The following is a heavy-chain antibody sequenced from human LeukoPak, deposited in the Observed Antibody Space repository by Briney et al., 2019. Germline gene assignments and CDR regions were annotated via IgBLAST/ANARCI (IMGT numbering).Heavy chain of an antibody. CDR3: TTLGKIV. CDR2: VKSKTDGGTT. J-gene: IGHJ4*02. Sequence: GGSLRLSCAASGFTFSNAWMSRVRQAPGKGLVWVGRVKSKTDGGTTDYAAPVKGRFIVSRDDSKDTVYLQMNSLKIEDTAIYYCTTLGKIVWGQGTLVTVSS. D-gene: IGHD2-15*01. V-gene: IGHV3-15*01. CDR1: GFTFSNAW.